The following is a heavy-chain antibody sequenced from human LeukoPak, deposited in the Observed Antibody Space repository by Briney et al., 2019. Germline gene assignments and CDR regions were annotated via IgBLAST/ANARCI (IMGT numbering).Heavy chain of an antibody. Sequence: SETLSLTCTVSGDSISSYYWSWIRQPPGKGLEWIGYIYYSGSTNYNPSLKSRVSISVDTSKNQFSLKLSSVTAADTAVYYCARDYGGYYSKDWYFDLWGRGTLVTVSS. CDR1: GDSISSYY. J-gene: IGHJ2*01. CDR3: ARDYGGYYSKDWYFDL. V-gene: IGHV4-59*01. D-gene: IGHD3-22*01. CDR2: IYYSGST.